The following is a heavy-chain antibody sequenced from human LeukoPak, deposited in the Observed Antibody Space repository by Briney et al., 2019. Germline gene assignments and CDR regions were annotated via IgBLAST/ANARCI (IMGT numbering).Heavy chain of an antibody. D-gene: IGHD1-26*01. Sequence: PGGSLRLSCAASGFTFDDYAMHWVRQAPGKGLEWVSGISWNSGSIGYADSVKGRFTISRDNAKNSLYLQMNSLRAEDTALYYCARAYSGSYPLCDYWGQGTLVTVSS. CDR3: ARAYSGSYPLCDY. J-gene: IGHJ4*02. CDR2: ISWNSGSI. V-gene: IGHV3-9*01. CDR1: GFTFDDYA.